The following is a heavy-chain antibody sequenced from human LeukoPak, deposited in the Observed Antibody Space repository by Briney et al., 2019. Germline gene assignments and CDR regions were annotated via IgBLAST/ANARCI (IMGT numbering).Heavy chain of an antibody. J-gene: IGHJ6*04. Sequence: PGGSLRLSCAASGFTFSSYSMNWVRQAPGKGLEWVSSISSSSSYIYYADSVKGRFTISRDNAKNSLYLQMSSLRAEDTAVYYCARLMVRGVLYGMDVWGKGTTVTVSS. CDR1: GFTFSSYS. D-gene: IGHD3-10*01. CDR3: ARLMVRGVLYGMDV. CDR2: ISSSSSYI. V-gene: IGHV3-21*01.